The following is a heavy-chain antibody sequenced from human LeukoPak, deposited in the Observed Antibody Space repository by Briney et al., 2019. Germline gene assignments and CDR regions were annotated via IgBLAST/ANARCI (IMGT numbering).Heavy chain of an antibody. J-gene: IGHJ4*02. CDR1: GGSISSYY. CDR2: IYYSGST. D-gene: IGHD6-19*01. Sequence: SETLSLTCTVSGGSISSYYWSWIRQPPGKGLEWIGYIYYSGSTNYSPSLKSRVTISVDTSKNQFSLKLSSVTAADTAVYYCASLGYSSGDDYWGQGTLVTVSS. V-gene: IGHV4-59*01. CDR3: ASLGYSSGDDY.